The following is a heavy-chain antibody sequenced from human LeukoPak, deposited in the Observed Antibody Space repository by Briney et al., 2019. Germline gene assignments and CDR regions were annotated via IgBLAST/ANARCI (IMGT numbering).Heavy chain of an antibody. J-gene: IGHJ4*02. V-gene: IGHV5-51*01. CDR1: GYSFTSYW. Sequence: GESLKISCKGSGYSFTSYWIGWVRQMPGEGLEWMGIIYPGDSDTRYSPSFQGQVTISADKSISTAYLQWSSLKASDTAMYYCVSGYSSSWYGTGSDYWGQGTLVTVSS. CDR3: VSGYSSSWYGTGSDY. D-gene: IGHD6-13*01. CDR2: IYPGDSDT.